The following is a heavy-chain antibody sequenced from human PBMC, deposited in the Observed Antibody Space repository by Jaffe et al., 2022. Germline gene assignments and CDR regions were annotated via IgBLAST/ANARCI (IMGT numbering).Heavy chain of an antibody. J-gene: IGHJ3*02. CDR1: GFSLSTSGVG. CDR2: IYWDDDK. D-gene: IGHD3-9*01. Sequence: QITLKESGPTLVKPTQTLTLTCTFSGFSLSTSGVGVGWIRQPPGKALEWLALIYWDDDKRYSPSLKSRLTITKDTSKNQVVLTMTNMDPVDTATYYCAQVPGLRYFDWTNDAFDIWGQGTMVTVSS. CDR3: AQVPGLRYFDWTNDAFDI. V-gene: IGHV2-5*02.